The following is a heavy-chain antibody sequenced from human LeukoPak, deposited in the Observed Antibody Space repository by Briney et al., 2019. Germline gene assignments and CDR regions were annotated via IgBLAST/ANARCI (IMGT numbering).Heavy chain of an antibody. CDR1: GASISSAGYY. D-gene: IGHD5-12*01. Sequence: SETLSLTCTVSGASISSAGYYWSWIRQPPGRDLEWIGYIYHSGSTYYNPSLKSRVTISADWSKNQFSLKLSSVTAADTAVYYCARDVERLVATGGFDYWGQGTLVTVSS. V-gene: IGHV4-30-2*01. J-gene: IGHJ4*02. CDR3: ARDVERLVATGGFDY. CDR2: IYHSGST.